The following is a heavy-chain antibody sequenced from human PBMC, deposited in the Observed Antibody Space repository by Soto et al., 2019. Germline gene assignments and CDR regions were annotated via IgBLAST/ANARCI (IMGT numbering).Heavy chain of an antibody. CDR3: ATAPVAPIQLERHDAFDI. J-gene: IGHJ3*02. CDR2: FDPEDGET. CDR1: GYTLTELS. Sequence: ASVKVSCKVSGYTLTELSMHWVRQAPGKGLEWMGGFDPEDGETIYAQKFQGRVTMTEDTSTDTAYMELSSLRSEDTAVYYCATAPVAPIQLERHDAFDIWGQGTMVTVSS. D-gene: IGHD1-1*01. V-gene: IGHV1-24*01.